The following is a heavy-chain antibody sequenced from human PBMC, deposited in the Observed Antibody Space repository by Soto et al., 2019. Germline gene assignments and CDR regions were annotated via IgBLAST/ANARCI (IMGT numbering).Heavy chain of an antibody. CDR2: ISGSGGST. CDR1: GFTFSSYA. CDR3: AKGPTIFGVVIIASYCMDV. D-gene: IGHD3-3*01. Sequence: EVQLLESGGGLVQPGGSLRLSCAASGFTFSSYAMSWVCQAPGKGLEWVSSISGSGGSTHYADSMKGRFTISRDNSKNRLYLQMNSLRAEDTAVYYCAKGPTIFGVVIIASYCMDVWGKGTTVTVSS. V-gene: IGHV3-23*01. J-gene: IGHJ6*03.